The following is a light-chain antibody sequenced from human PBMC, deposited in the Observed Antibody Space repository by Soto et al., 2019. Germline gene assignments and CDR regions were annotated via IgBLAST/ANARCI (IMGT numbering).Light chain of an antibody. Sequence: ILLTQSSGTQSLSPGERATLPCRAGQKVDINYLAWYQQKPGQAPRIIIYGASGRATGIPDRFSGSGSGTDFTLTISRLEPEDFAVYYCQQYGSLSWTFGQGTKVDIK. J-gene: IGKJ1*01. CDR2: GAS. V-gene: IGKV3-20*01. CDR3: QQYGSLSWT. CDR1: QKVDINY.